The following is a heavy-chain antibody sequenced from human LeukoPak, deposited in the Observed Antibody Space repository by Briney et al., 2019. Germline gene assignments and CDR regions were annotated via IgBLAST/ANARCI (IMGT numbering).Heavy chain of an antibody. Sequence: KTGGSLRLSCTASGFTFSDYYMTWIRQASGQGPEWISYISSSGGTIFYAESVKGRFTISRDNAKNSVYLQMNSLRAEDTALYYCASGPPGYYFSFWGQGTLVTVSS. V-gene: IGHV3-11*04. CDR2: ISSSGGTI. CDR1: GFTFSDYY. CDR3: ASGPPGYYFSF. D-gene: IGHD1-26*01. J-gene: IGHJ4*02.